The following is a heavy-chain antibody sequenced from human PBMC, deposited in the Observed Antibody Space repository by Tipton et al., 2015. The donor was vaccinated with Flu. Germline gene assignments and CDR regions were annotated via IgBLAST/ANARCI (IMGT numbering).Heavy chain of an antibody. CDR1: GFAFSSYE. J-gene: IGHJ4*02. Sequence: GSLRLSCAASGFAFSSYEVNWVRQAPGKGLEWVSYISSSGGSKYYADFVTGRFTISRDNAKNSLYLHMNSLRVEDTAAYYCARGFIRLCDYWGQGTLVTVSS. CDR2: ISSSGGSK. CDR3: ARGFIRLCDY. V-gene: IGHV3-48*03. D-gene: IGHD3-16*01.